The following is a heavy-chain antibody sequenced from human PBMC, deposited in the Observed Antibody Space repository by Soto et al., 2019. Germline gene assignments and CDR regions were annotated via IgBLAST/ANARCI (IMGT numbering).Heavy chain of an antibody. D-gene: IGHD3-3*01. CDR2: IYYSGST. Sequence: LSLTCTVSGGSISSYYWSWIRQPPGKGLEWIGYIYYSGSTNYNPSLKSRVTISVDTSKNQFSLKLSSVTAADTAVYYCARDVFGGLAANWFDPWGQGTLVTVSS. CDR3: ARDVFGGLAANWFDP. J-gene: IGHJ5*02. CDR1: GGSISSYY. V-gene: IGHV4-59*01.